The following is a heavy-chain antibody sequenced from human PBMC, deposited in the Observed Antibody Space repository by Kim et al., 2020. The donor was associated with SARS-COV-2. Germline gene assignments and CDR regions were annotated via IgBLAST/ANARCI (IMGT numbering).Heavy chain of an antibody. CDR1: GGSFSGYY. D-gene: IGHD5-18*01. CDR3: ARARGYSYGSIDY. CDR2: INHSGST. V-gene: IGHV4-34*01. Sequence: SETLSLTCAVYGGSFSGYYWSWIRQPPGKGLEWIGEINHSGSTNYNPSLKSRVTISVDTSKNQFSLKLSSVTAADTAVYYCARARGYSYGSIDYWGQGTLVTVSS. J-gene: IGHJ4*02.